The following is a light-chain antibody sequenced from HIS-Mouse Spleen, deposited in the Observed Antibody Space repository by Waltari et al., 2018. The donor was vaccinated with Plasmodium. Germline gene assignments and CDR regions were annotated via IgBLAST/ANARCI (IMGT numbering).Light chain of an antibody. CDR1: QSVSSN. J-gene: IGKJ3*01. Sequence: EIVMTQSPATLTVSHGESATLSGRDSQSVSSNLAWYQQKPGQAPRLLIDGASTRPTGIPARFSGSGSGTEFTLTISSLQSEDFAVYYCQQYNNWSFTFGPGTKVDIK. CDR3: QQYNNWSFT. CDR2: GAS. V-gene: IGKV3-15*01.